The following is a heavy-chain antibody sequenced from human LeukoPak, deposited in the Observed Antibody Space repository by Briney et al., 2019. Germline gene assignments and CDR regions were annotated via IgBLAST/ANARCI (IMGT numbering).Heavy chain of an antibody. V-gene: IGHV3-20*04. D-gene: IGHD3-3*01. J-gene: IGHJ4*02. Sequence: GGSLRLSCAASGFTFDDYGMSWVRQAPGKGLEWVCGINWKGGSTGCADSVQGRFTISGDNAKNALYLQMYSLRAEDTAVYYCARETNDFWSGRRIDYWGQGTLVTVSS. CDR2: INWKGGST. CDR3: ARETNDFWSGRRIDY. CDR1: GFTFDDYG.